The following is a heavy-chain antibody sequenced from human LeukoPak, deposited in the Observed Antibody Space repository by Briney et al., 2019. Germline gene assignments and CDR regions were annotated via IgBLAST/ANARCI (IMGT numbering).Heavy chain of an antibody. CDR2: NYPGDSDT. V-gene: IGHV5-51*01. D-gene: IGHD4-23*01. Sequence: GESLKISCKASGYSFTRNWIGWVRQMPGKGLEWMGINYPGDSDTRYSPSFQGQVTISVDKSINTAYLQWSSLKASDTAMYYCARRVVNNRNWYFNLWGRGTLVTVSS. CDR3: ARRVVNNRNWYFNL. CDR1: GYSFTRNW. J-gene: IGHJ2*01.